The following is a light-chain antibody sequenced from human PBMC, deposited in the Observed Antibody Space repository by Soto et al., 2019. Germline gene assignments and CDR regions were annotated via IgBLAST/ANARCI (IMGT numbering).Light chain of an antibody. J-gene: IGKJ4*01. CDR3: QHNRNLPVT. Sequence: VVTQSPGTLSLFPGERATLFCRAGQSVNSDDLAWYQQKPGQSPRLLIYGASSGGTGVPDRFSGSGSGTDFTLTINGLEPEDVAMYYCQHNRNLPVTFGGGTKVEI. CDR2: GAS. CDR1: QSVNSDD. V-gene: IGKV3-20*01.